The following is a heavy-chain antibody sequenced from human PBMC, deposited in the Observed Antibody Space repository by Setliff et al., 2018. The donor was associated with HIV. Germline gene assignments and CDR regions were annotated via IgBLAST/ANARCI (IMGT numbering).Heavy chain of an antibody. CDR2: ISNDGSNK. Sequence: PGGSLRLSCAASGFALSRSAVHWVRQAPGKGLEWVAVISNDGSNKFYADSVKGRFTISRDNSKNTVYLQMNSLRTEDTALYYCTPLDYWGQGTLVTVSS. J-gene: IGHJ4*02. CDR1: GFALSRSA. V-gene: IGHV3-30*01. D-gene: IGHD2-15*01. CDR3: TPLDY.